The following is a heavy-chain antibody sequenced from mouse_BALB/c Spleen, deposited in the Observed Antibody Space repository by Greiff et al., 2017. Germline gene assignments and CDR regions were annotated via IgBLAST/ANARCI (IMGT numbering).Heavy chain of an antibody. J-gene: IGHJ3*01. CDR3: ARNFHGGFAY. CDR1: GFSLTSYG. CDR2: IWSGGST. V-gene: IGHV2-2*02. Sequence: QVQLQQSGPGLVQPSQSLSITCTVSGFSLTSYGVHWVRQSPGKGLEWLGVIWSGGSTDYNAAFISRLSISKDNSKSQVFFKMNSLQANDTAIYYCARNFHGGFAYWGQGTLVTVSA.